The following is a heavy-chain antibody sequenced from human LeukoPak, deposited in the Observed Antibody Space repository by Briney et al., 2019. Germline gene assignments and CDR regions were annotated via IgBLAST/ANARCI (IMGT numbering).Heavy chain of an antibody. D-gene: IGHD2/OR15-2a*01. J-gene: IGHJ4*02. CDR1: GFTFSSYA. CDR2: ISGSGGST. V-gene: IGHV3-23*01. Sequence: GGSLRLSCAASGFTFSSYAMSWVRQAPGKGLEWVSAISGSGGSTYYADSVKGRFTISRDNSKNTLYLQMNGLRAEDTAVYYCAKVRDPRRPFDTFDYWGQGTLVTVSS. CDR3: AKVRDPRRPFDTFDY.